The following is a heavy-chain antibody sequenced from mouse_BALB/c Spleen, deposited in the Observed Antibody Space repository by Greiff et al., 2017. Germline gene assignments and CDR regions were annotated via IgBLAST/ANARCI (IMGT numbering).Heavy chain of an antibody. CDR2: INPNNGGT. Sequence: EVQLQQSGPELVKPGASVKIPCKASGYTFTDYNMDWVKQSHGKSLEWIGDINPNNGGTIYNQKFKGKATLTVDKSSSTAYMELRSLTSEDTAVYYCARARYDEGWFAYWGQGTLVTVSA. V-gene: IGHV1-18*01. J-gene: IGHJ3*01. D-gene: IGHD2-14*01. CDR1: GYTFTDYN. CDR3: ARARYDEGWFAY.